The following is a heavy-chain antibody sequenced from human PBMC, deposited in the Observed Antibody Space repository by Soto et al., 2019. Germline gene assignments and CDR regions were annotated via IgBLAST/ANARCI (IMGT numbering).Heavy chain of an antibody. J-gene: IGHJ6*02. CDR2: ISGSGGST. V-gene: IGHV3-23*01. CDR3: AKDLSDSSGYYFYYYYYGMDV. D-gene: IGHD3-22*01. Sequence: PGGSLRLSCAASGFTFSSYAMSWVRQAPGKGLEWVSAISGSGGSTYYADSVKGRFTISRDNSKNTLYLQMNSLRAEDTAVYYCAKDLSDSSGYYFYYYYYGMDVWGQGTTVTVSS. CDR1: GFTFSSYA.